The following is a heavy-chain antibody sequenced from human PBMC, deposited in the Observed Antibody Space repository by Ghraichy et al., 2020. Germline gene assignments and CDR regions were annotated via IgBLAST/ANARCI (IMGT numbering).Heavy chain of an antibody. J-gene: IGHJ4*02. Sequence: SETLSLTCAVYGGSFSGYYWSWIRQPPGKGLEWIGEINHSGSTNYNPSLKSRVTISVDTSKNQFSLKLSSVTAADTAVYYCARMGIQLWLYYFDYWGQGTLVTVSS. CDR1: GGSFSGYY. CDR3: ARMGIQLWLYYFDY. CDR2: INHSGST. V-gene: IGHV4-34*01. D-gene: IGHD5-18*01.